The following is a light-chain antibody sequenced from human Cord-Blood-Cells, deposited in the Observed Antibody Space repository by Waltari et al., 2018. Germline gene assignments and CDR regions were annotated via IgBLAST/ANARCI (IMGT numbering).Light chain of an antibody. Sequence: DIQMTQSPSTLPASVGDRVNITCRASQSISSWLAWYQQKPGKAPKLLIYKASSLESGVPSRFSGSGSGTEFTLTISSLQPDDFATYYCQQYNSYWTFGQGTKVEIK. CDR1: QSISSW. J-gene: IGKJ1*01. CDR3: QQYNSYWT. CDR2: KAS. V-gene: IGKV1-5*03.